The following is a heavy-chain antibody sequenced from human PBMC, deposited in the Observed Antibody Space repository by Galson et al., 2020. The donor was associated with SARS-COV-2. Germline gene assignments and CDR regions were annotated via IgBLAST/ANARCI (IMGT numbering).Heavy chain of an antibody. V-gene: IGHV3-48*03. J-gene: IGHJ4*02. CDR1: GFSFSNYE. Sequence: GESLKISCEASGFSFSNYEMNWVRQAPGKGLEWLSYISGRATTIHYADSVKGRFTISRDDAKNSLFLQLHSLTVDDTALYFCARGRTSTRYGFDYWGQGTLVTVSS. CDR3: ARGRTSTRYGFDY. D-gene: IGHD6-13*01. CDR2: ISGRATTI.